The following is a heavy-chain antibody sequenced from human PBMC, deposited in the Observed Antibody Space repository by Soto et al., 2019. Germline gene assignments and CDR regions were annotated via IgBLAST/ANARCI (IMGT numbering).Heavy chain of an antibody. Sequence: GASVKVSCKASGYTFSNYGITWVRQAPGQPLEWLGWISLYSDGTNYAQKFQGRVSMTTDTSTTTAYMELRSLRSDDTAVYYCARVVPGAEAWFGPWGQGTLVTVSS. CDR2: ISLYSDGT. D-gene: IGHD2-2*01. J-gene: IGHJ5*02. CDR1: GYTFSNYG. V-gene: IGHV1-18*01. CDR3: ARVVPGAEAWFGP.